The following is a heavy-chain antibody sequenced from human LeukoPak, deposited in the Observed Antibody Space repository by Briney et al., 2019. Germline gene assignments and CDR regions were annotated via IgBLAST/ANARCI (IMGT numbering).Heavy chain of an antibody. J-gene: IGHJ3*02. V-gene: IGHV3-64D*06. Sequence: EGSLRLSCSASGFTFSSYAMHWVRQAPGRGLEYVSGISINGGSTDYADSVKGRFTISRDNSKNTVYLQMSSLRAEDTAVYYCVKESRVVRGVITDAFDMWGQGTMVTVS. CDR2: ISINGGST. CDR1: GFTFSSYA. D-gene: IGHD3-10*01. CDR3: VKESRVVRGVITDAFDM.